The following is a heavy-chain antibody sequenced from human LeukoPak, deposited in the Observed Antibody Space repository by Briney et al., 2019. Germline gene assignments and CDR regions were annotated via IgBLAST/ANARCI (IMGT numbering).Heavy chain of an antibody. J-gene: IGHJ6*04. CDR1: GFTFSSYE. Sequence: GGSLRLSCAASGFTFSSYEMNWVRQAPGKGLEWVSYISSSGSTIYYADSVKGRFTISRDNAKNSLYLQMNSLRPEDTAVYYCAELGITMIGGVWGKGTTVTISS. CDR3: AELGITMIGGV. D-gene: IGHD3-10*02. V-gene: IGHV3-48*03. CDR2: ISSSGSTI.